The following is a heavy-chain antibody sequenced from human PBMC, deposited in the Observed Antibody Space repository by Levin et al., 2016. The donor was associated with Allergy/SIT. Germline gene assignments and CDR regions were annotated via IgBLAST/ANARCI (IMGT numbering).Heavy chain of an antibody. Sequence: VRQAPGKGLEWVAVISHDGSNKYYADSVKGRFTVSRDNSKKTLYLQMNSLRAEDTAVYYCAKGANYYYDSSGYYQFDYWGQGTLVTVSS. CDR2: ISHDGSNK. D-gene: IGHD3-22*01. CDR3: AKGANYYYDSSGYYQFDY. V-gene: IGHV3-30*18. J-gene: IGHJ4*02.